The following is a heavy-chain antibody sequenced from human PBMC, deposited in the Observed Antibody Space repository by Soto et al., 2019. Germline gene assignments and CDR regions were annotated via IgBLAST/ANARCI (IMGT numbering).Heavy chain of an antibody. Sequence: QVQLVQSGSEVKKPGSSVRVSCKTSGGTFSIYTISWVRQAPGQGLEWMGRVLPFLDITSYSQRFQGRVTITADRSTTTAYMELSNLRSEDTAVYYCARDRDNSNWPNFDSWGQGTLVTVSS. J-gene: IGHJ4*02. CDR3: ARDRDNSNWPNFDS. D-gene: IGHD6-13*01. V-gene: IGHV1-69*02. CDR2: VLPFLDIT. CDR1: GGTFSIYT.